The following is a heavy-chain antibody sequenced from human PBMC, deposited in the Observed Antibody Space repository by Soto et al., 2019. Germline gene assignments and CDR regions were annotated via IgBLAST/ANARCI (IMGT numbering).Heavy chain of an antibody. V-gene: IGHV3-48*04. Sequence: PGGSLRLSCAASGFSFSSHSMSWVRQAAGKELEWVSYISSDSTIYYVDSVKGRFTISRDNAKNSLDLQMNSLRGEDTAVYYCTRGDSWGQGTLVTVSS. CDR1: GFSFSSHS. CDR2: ISSDSTI. J-gene: IGHJ5*01. CDR3: TRGDS.